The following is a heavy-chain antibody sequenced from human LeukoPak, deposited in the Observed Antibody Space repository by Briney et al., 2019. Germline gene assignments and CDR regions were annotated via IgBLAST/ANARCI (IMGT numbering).Heavy chain of an antibody. CDR2: ISWNSGSI. CDR1: GFTFDDYA. D-gene: IGHD5-24*01. J-gene: IGHJ4*02. CDR3: AKDPSDGYNYPYYFDY. V-gene: IGHV3-9*01. Sequence: GGSLRLSCAASGFTFDDYAMHWVRQAPGKGLEWVSGISWNSGSIGYADSVKGRFTISRDNAKSSLYLQMNSLRAEDTALYYCAKDPSDGYNYPYYFDYWGQGTLVTVSS.